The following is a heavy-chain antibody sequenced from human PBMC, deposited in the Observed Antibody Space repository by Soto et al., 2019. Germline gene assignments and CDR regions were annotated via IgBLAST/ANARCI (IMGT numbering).Heavy chain of an antibody. D-gene: IGHD3-3*01. CDR3: ARTRVYDSYNYYGMAV. CDR2: TYYRSKWYN. J-gene: IGHJ6*02. Sequence: LSQTLSLTCAISGDSVSSNSAAWNWIRQSPSRGLEWLGRTYYRSKWYNDYAVSVKSRITINPDTSKNQFSLQLNSVTPEDTAVYYCARTRVYDSYNYYGMAVWGQGTTVTVSS. CDR1: GDSVSSNSAA. V-gene: IGHV6-1*01.